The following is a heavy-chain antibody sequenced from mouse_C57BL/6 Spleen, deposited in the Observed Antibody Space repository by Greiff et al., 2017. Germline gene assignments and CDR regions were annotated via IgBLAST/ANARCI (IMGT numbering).Heavy chain of an antibody. J-gene: IGHJ2*01. Sequence: QVQLQQPGAELVMPGASVKLSCKASGYTFTGYWMHWVKQRPGQGLEWIGEIDPSDSYTNYNQKFKGKSTLTVDKSSSTAYMQLSSLTSEDSAVYYCAGGMLPYFDYWGKGTTLTVSS. CDR3: AGGMLPYFDY. V-gene: IGHV1-69*01. D-gene: IGHD1-1*01. CDR1: GYTFTGYW. CDR2: IDPSDSYT.